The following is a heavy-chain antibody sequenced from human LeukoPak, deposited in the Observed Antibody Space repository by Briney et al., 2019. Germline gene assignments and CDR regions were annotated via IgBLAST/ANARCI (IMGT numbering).Heavy chain of an antibody. Sequence: GGSLRLSCAASGFTFSSYWMHWVRQAPGKGLVWVSRINTDGSSTNYADSVKGRFTISRDNAKNTLYLQMNSLRAEDPAVYYCARAERGGASLYWGQGTLVTVSS. V-gene: IGHV3-74*01. CDR1: GFTFSSYW. CDR3: ARAERGGASLY. D-gene: IGHD1-26*01. J-gene: IGHJ4*02. CDR2: INTDGSST.